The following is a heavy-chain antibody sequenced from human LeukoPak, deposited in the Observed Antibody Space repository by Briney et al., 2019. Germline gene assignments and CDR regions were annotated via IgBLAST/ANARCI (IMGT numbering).Heavy chain of an antibody. Sequence: ASVKVSCKASGYTFTNYGISWVRQAPGQGLEWMGWISAYNGNTVYAQNLQGRVTMTTDTSTSTAYMELRSLRSDDTAVYYCAKSSGDSYFDYWGQGTLVTVSS. J-gene: IGHJ4*02. CDR3: AKSSGDSYFDY. V-gene: IGHV1-18*01. D-gene: IGHD3-10*01. CDR1: GYTFTNYG. CDR2: ISAYNGNT.